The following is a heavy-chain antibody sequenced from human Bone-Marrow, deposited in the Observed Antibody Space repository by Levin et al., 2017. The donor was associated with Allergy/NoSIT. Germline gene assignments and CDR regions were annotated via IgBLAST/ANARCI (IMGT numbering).Heavy chain of an antibody. V-gene: IGHV1-8*01. J-gene: IGHJ4*02. Sequence: ASVKVSCKASGYTFTSYDINWVRQATGQGLEWMGWMNPNSGNTGYAQKFQGRVTMTRNTSISTAYMELSSLRSEDTAVYYCARHYYDSSGYYDLGSVNTFDYWGQGTLVTVSS. D-gene: IGHD3-22*01. CDR2: MNPNSGNT. CDR1: GYTFTSYD. CDR3: ARHYYDSSGYYDLGSVNTFDY.